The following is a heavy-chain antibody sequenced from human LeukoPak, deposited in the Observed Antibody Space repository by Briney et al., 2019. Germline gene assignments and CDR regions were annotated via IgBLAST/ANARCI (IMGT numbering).Heavy chain of an antibody. CDR1: GYTFTSYG. J-gene: IGHJ3*02. Sequence: GASVKVSCKASGYTFTSYGLNWVRQAPGQGLEWMGWISAYNGNTNYAQKFQGRGTMTTDTSTSTAYMELRSLRSDDTAVYYCARAILGVTAIGRNAFDIWGQGTMVTVSS. CDR3: ARAILGVTAIGRNAFDI. CDR2: ISAYNGNT. V-gene: IGHV1-18*01. D-gene: IGHD2-21*02.